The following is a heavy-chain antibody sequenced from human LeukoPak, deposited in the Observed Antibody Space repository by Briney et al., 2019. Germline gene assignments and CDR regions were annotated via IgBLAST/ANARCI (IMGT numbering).Heavy chain of an antibody. CDR2: IGSDGNKK. Sequence: GGSLRLSCAATGFTFSNYAMHGVRQAPGKGLEWVALIGSDGNKKYYADSVKGRFSISRDNSNNTLYLQMNRLGVEDTAGYYCARGRYSSSWKDYWGQGTLVTVSS. J-gene: IGHJ4*02. V-gene: IGHV3-33*01. CDR1: GFTFSNYA. CDR3: ARGRYSSSWKDY. D-gene: IGHD6-13*01.